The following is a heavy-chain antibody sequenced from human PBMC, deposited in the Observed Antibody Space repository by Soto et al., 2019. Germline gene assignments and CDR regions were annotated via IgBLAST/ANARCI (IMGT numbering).Heavy chain of an antibody. CDR2: ISGSGGST. D-gene: IGHD3-10*01. Sequence: EVQLLESGGGLVQPGGSLRLSCAASGFTFSSYAMSWVRQAPRKGLEWVSAISGSGGSTYYADSVKGRFTISRDNSKNTLYLQMNSLRAEDTAVYYCAKDLYYYGSGSYHYWGQGTLVTVSS. CDR1: GFTFSSYA. CDR3: AKDLYYYGSGSYHY. V-gene: IGHV3-23*01. J-gene: IGHJ4*02.